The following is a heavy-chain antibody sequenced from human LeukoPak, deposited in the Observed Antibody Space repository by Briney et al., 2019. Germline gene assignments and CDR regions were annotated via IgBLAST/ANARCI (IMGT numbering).Heavy chain of an antibody. J-gene: IGHJ4*02. CDR3: ARDRSYGSGSYSTPGGY. CDR2: ISSSSSYI. CDR1: GGSFSGYY. V-gene: IGHV3-21*01. D-gene: IGHD3-10*01. Sequence: ETLSLTCAVYGGSFSGYYWTWIRQSPGKGLEWVSSISSSSSYIYYADSVKGRFTISRDNAKNSLYLQMNSLRAEDTAVYYCARDRSYGSGSYSTPGGYWGQGTLVTVSS.